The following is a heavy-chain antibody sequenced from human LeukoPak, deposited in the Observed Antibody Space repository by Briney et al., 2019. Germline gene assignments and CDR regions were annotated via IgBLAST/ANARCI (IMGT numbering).Heavy chain of an antibody. CDR1: GYSISSGYY. D-gene: IGHD6-6*01. J-gene: IGHJ6*03. CDR2: IYHSGRT. V-gene: IGHV4-38-2*02. CDR3: ARDSGAYSSSKRNKYYYYYMDV. Sequence: PSETLSLTCTVSGYSISSGYYWGWIRQPPGKGLEWIGSIYHSGRTFYNPSLKSRVTISVDTSKNQFSLKLSSVTAADTAVYYCARDSGAYSSSKRNKYYYYYMDVWGKGTTVTVSS.